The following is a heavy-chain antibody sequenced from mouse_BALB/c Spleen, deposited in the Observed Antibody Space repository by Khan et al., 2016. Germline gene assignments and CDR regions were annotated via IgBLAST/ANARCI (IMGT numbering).Heavy chain of an antibody. Sequence: EVELVESGGGLVKPGGSLKLSCAASGFTFSDYYMYWVRQTPEKRLEWVATISDGGSYTSYPDSVKGRFIIFRDNANNNLYLQMSSLKYEDTAIYYCTRGGYDGYFDYWGQGTIITVSS. CDR2: ISDGGSYT. D-gene: IGHD2-14*01. V-gene: IGHV5-4*02. CDR1: GFTFSDYY. J-gene: IGHJ2*01. CDR3: TRGGYDGYFDY.